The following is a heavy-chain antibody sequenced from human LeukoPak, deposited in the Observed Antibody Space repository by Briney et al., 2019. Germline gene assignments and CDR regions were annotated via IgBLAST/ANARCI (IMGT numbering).Heavy chain of an antibody. CDR2: INAGNGNT. V-gene: IGHV1-3*01. CDR1: GYTFTSYA. J-gene: IGHJ4*02. D-gene: IGHD3-22*01. CDR3: ARAYSSGYYPFDY. Sequence: ASVKVSCKASGYTFTSYAMHWVRQAPGQRLEWMGWINAGNGNTKYSQKLQGRVTITRDTSASTAYMELSSLRSEDTAVYYCARAYSSGYYPFDYWGQGTLVTVSS.